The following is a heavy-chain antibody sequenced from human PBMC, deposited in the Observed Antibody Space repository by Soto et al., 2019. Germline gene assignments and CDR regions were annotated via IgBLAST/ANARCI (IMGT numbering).Heavy chain of an antibody. J-gene: IGHJ6*02. CDR2: ISSSSSYI. CDR3: ARGGELLYYYYYGMDV. Sequence: PGGSLRLSCAASGFTFSSYSMNWVRQAPGKGLEGVSSISSSSSYIYYADSVKGRFTISRDNAKNSLYLQMNSLRAEDTAVYYCARGGELLYYYYYGMDVWGQGTTVTVSS. D-gene: IGHD1-7*01. V-gene: IGHV3-21*01. CDR1: GFTFSSYS.